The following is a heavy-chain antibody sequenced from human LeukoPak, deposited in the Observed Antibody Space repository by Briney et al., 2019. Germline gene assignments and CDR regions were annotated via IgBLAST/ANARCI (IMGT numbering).Heavy chain of an antibody. Sequence: SETLSLTCTVSGGSISSDYWSWIRQPPGKGLEWIGYICYSGSTNYNPSLKSRVTISVDTSKNQFSLKLSSVTAADTAVYYCARGGSGYHSSLYYYYYYMDVWGKGTTVTVSS. V-gene: IGHV4-59*01. J-gene: IGHJ6*03. D-gene: IGHD3-3*01. CDR1: GGSISSDY. CDR2: ICYSGST. CDR3: ARGGSGYHSSLYYYYYYMDV.